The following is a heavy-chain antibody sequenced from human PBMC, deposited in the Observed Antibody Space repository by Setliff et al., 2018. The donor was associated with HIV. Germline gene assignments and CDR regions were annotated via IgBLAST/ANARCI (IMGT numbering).Heavy chain of an antibody. V-gene: IGHV3-7*01. CDR1: GLIFSSYW. J-gene: IGHJ6*03. CDR3: ARDGTRLLAAMDV. CDR2: IKQDGSEK. Sequence: TGGSLRLSCAASGLIFSSYWMSWVRQAPGKGLEWVANIKQDGSEKYYVDSVKGRFTISRDNAQNSLYLQMNNLRVEDTAVYYCARDGTRLLAAMDVWGKGTTVTVSS.